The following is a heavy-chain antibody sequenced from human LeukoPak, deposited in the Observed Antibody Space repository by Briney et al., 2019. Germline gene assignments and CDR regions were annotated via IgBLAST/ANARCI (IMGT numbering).Heavy chain of an antibody. Sequence: SETLSLTCAVYGGSFSGYYWSWIRQAPGKGLEWIREINHSGSTNYNPSLKSRVTISVDTSKNQFSLKLSSVTAADTAVYYCAGITIFGVVIKDYWGQGTLVTVSS. CDR3: AGITIFGVVIKDY. CDR1: GGSFSGYY. J-gene: IGHJ4*02. D-gene: IGHD3-3*01. V-gene: IGHV4-34*01. CDR2: INHSGST.